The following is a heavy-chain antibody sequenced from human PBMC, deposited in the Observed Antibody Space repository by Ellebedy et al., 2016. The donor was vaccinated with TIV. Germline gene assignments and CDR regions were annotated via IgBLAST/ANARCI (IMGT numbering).Heavy chain of an antibody. V-gene: IGHV3-48*02. CDR3: ATTPGYRDF. Sequence: GESLKISCAASGVTFDSYSMNWVRQTPGKGLEWIAYITSSSRTKYYADSVKGRFTISRYNANHSLDLQMNSLRDEDSAFNYCATTPGYRDFWGQGTLVTVSS. CDR2: ITSSSRTK. J-gene: IGHJ4*02. CDR1: GVTFDSYS. D-gene: IGHD2-15*01.